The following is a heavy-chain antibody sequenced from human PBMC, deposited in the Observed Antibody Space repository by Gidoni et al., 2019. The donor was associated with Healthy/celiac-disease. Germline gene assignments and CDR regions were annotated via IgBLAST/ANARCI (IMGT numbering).Heavy chain of an antibody. J-gene: IGHJ4*02. Sequence: EVQLVESGGGLVQPGGSLRLSCAASGLTFSSYAMSLVRQAPGKGMGWVSAISGSGGSTYYADSVKGRFTISRDNSKNTLYLQMNSLRAEDTAVYYCAKDGEVGASFDYWGQGTLVTVSS. CDR2: ISGSGGST. V-gene: IGHV3-23*04. CDR1: GLTFSSYA. CDR3: AKDGEVGASFDY. D-gene: IGHD1-26*01.